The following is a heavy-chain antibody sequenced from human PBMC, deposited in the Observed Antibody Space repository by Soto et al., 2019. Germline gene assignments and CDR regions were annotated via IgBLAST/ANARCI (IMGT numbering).Heavy chain of an antibody. V-gene: IGHV1-69*01. CDR3: TREMREAAYYYGMDV. J-gene: IGHJ6*02. CDR2: IIPIFGTA. Sequence: QVQLVQSGAEVKKPGFTVKVSCKSSGGTFSSYGISWVRQAPGQGLEWMGGIIPIFGTAKYAQKFQGRVTITADASTNTAYMELSSLRSDDTAAYYCTREMREAAYYYGMDVWGQGTTVTVSS. CDR1: GGTFSSYG. D-gene: IGHD3-10*01.